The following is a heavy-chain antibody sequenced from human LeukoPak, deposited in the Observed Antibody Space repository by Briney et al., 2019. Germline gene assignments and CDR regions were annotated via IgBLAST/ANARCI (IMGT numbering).Heavy chain of an antibody. J-gene: IGHJ4*02. CDR2: ISWNSGSI. CDR1: GFTFDDYA. V-gene: IGHV3-9*01. D-gene: IGHD2-15*01. Sequence: GGSLRLSCAASGFTFDDYAMHWVRQAPGKGLEWVSGISWNSGSIGYVDSVKGRFTISRDNAKNSLYLQMNSRRAEDTALYYCAKGYCSGGRCYVFDHWGQGTLVTVSS. CDR3: AKGYCSGGRCYVFDH.